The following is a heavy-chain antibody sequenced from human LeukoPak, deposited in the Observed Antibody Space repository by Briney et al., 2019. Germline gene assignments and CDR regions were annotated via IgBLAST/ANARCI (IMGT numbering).Heavy chain of an antibody. CDR1: GYTFTSYA. CDR3: ARGPLWFGELPLDY. CDR2: INTNTGNP. Sequence: GASVKVSCKASGYTFTSYAMNWVRQAPGQGLEWMGWINTNTGNPTYAQGFTGRFVFSLDTSVSTAYLQISSLKAEDTAVYYCARGPLWFGELPLDYWGQGTLVTVSS. J-gene: IGHJ4*02. D-gene: IGHD3-10*01. V-gene: IGHV7-4-1*02.